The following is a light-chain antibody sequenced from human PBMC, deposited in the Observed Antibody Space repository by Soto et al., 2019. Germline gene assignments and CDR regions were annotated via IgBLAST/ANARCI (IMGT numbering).Light chain of an antibody. CDR3: SSYTSSRLGV. CDR2: EVS. V-gene: IGLV2-14*01. CDR1: SSDVGGYNY. Sequence: QSALTQPASVSGSPGQSITISCTGTSSDVGGYNYVSWYQQHPGKAPKLMIYEVSNRPSGVSNRFSGSKSGNTASLTISGLQAEDEADSYCSSYTSSRLGVFGTGTKLTVL. J-gene: IGLJ1*01.